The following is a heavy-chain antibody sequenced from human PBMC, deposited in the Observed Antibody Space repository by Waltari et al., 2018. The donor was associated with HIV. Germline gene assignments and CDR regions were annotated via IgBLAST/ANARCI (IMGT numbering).Heavy chain of an antibody. CDR1: GCSIRSSSSY. J-gene: IGHJ4*02. D-gene: IGHD2-8*01. CDR3: ARADIVLMVYAPHFDY. CDR2: IYYSGST. V-gene: IGHV4-39*01. Sequence: QLQLQESGPGLVKPSETLSLTCTVPGCSIRSSSSYWGWIRQPPGKGLEWIGSIYYSGSTYYNPSLKSRVTISVDTSKNQFSLKLSSVTAADTAVYYCARADIVLMVYAPHFDYWGQGTLVTVSS.